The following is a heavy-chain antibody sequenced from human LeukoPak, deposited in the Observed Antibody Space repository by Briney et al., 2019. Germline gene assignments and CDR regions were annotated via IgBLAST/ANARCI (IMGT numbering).Heavy chain of an antibody. Sequence: GGSLRLSCVASAFTFKTYTLNWVRQTPGKGLEWVSYISTAGNLINYADSVRGRFTISRDNAKSSLYLYMSSLTPEDTAVYYCARTVEGYFDFRGQGTLVTVSS. CDR3: ARTVEGYFDF. CDR1: AFTFKTYT. J-gene: IGHJ4*02. V-gene: IGHV3-21*01. D-gene: IGHD5-24*01. CDR2: ISTAGNLI.